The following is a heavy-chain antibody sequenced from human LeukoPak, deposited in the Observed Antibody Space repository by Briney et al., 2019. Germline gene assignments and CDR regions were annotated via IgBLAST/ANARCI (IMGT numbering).Heavy chain of an antibody. V-gene: IGHV4-59*11. CDR3: ARTSYHYNSGDYGWYFDY. CDR1: GGSISSHY. D-gene: IGHD3-10*01. J-gene: IGHJ4*02. CDR2: IYYSGIT. Sequence: PSETLSLTCTDSGGSISSHYWSLVRQPPGKGLEWVGYIYYSGITKYSPSLKSRVTISVDASKNQFSLRLTSVTAADTAVYYCARTSYHYNSGDYGWYFDYWGQGTLVTVSA.